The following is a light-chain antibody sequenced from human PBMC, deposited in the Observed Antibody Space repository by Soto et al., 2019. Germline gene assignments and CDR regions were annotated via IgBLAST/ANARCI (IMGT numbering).Light chain of an antibody. CDR3: GTWDTSLSAVV. CDR1: RSNLGNNY. V-gene: IGLV1-51*01. Sequence: QSVLTQPHSVSAAPGQKVTISCSGSRSNLGNNYVSWFQRLPGTAPKLLIYDNDKRPSGIPDRFSVSKSGSSATLGITGLQTGDEADYYCGTWDTSLSAVVFGGGTKLTVL. CDR2: DND. J-gene: IGLJ2*01.